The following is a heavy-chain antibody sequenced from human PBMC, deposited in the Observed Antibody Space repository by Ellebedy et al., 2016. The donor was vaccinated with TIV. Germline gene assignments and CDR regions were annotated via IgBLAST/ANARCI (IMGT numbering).Heavy chain of an antibody. J-gene: IGHJ4*02. CDR1: GFSFSSFG. V-gene: IGHV3-33*01. Sequence: GESLKISCAASGFSFSSFGMHWVRQAPGKGLEWVAVIWYDGSKEYHAESVKGRFTISRDNSKNTLYLQMNSLRAEDTAVYYCARALMPGYSYGKIDYWGQGTQVTVSS. CDR2: IWYDGSKE. D-gene: IGHD5-18*01. CDR3: ARALMPGYSYGKIDY.